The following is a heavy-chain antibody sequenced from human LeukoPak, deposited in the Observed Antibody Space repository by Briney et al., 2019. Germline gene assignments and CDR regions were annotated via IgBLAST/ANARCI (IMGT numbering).Heavy chain of an antibody. Sequence: GGSLRLSCAASGFTFSSYSMNWVRQAPGKGLEWVSSMSSSSSYIYYAESVKGRFTISRDDAKNSLYLQMNSPRAEDTAVYYCARDGATDYYDSSGYFDYWGQGTLVTVSS. CDR3: ARDGATDYYDSSGYFDY. CDR1: GFTFSSYS. J-gene: IGHJ4*02. CDR2: MSSSSSYI. V-gene: IGHV3-21*01. D-gene: IGHD3-22*01.